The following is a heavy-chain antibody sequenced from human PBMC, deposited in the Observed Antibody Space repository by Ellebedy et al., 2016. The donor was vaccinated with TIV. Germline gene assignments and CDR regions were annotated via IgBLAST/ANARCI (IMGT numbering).Heavy chain of an antibody. CDR2: ISSSSSYI. D-gene: IGHD2-15*01. CDR1: GFTFSSYS. J-gene: IGHJ4*02. CDR3: TRGDCSGGSCYVL. V-gene: IGHV3-21*01. Sequence: GESLKISCTASGFTFSSYSMNWVRQAPGKGLEWVSSISSSSSYIYYADSVKGRFTISRDNAKNSLSRQMNSLRAEDTAVYYCTRGDCSGGSCYVLWGQGTLVTVSS.